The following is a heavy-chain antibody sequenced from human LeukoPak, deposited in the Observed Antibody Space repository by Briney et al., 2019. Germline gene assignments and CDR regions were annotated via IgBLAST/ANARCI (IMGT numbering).Heavy chain of an antibody. CDR1: GFTLDDYT. D-gene: IGHD2-2*02. J-gene: IGHJ4*02. CDR2: IRWDGGST. V-gene: IGHV3-43*01. Sequence: GGSLRLACAAAGFTLDDYTMHWVRQAPGKGLEWVSLIRWDGGSTYYADSVKGRFTISRDNSETSLYLQMNSLRTEDTALYYCAKDYQGYCSSTSCYTGGSLDYWGQGTLVTVSS. CDR3: AKDYQGYCSSTSCYTGGSLDY.